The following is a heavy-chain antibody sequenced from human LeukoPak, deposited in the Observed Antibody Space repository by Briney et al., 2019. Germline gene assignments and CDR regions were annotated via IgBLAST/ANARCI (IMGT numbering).Heavy chain of an antibody. V-gene: IGHV4-31*03. D-gene: IGHD3-10*01. CDR1: GASISTGGYY. CDR3: ARGPPTWFGELPHFDY. Sequence: SQTLSLTCTVSGASISTGGYYWSWIRHLPGKGLEWIANIYYSGNTYYNPSLKGRVTISADTSKNYFSLKLRSATAADTAVYYCARGPPTWFGELPHFDYWGQGTLVTVSS. J-gene: IGHJ4*02. CDR2: IYYSGNT.